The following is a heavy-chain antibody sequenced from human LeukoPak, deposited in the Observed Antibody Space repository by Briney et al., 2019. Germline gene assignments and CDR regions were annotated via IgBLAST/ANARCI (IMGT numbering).Heavy chain of an antibody. D-gene: IGHD2-2*01. V-gene: IGHV3-74*01. CDR2: INSDGSST. Sequence: PGGSLRLSCAASGFTFDDYGMSWVRQAPGKGLVWVSRINSDGSSTSYADSVKGRFTISRDNAKNTLFLQMNSLRAEDTAVYYCARGPGAFDIWGQGTMVTVSS. J-gene: IGHJ3*02. CDR1: GFTFDDYG. CDR3: ARGPGAFDI.